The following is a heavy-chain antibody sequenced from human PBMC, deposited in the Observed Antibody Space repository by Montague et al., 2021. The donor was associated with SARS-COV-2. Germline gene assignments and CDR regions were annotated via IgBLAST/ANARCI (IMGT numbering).Heavy chain of an antibody. CDR1: GFTVSSNY. D-gene: IGHD3-16*01. Sequence: SLRLSCAASGFTVSSNYMSWVRQAPGKGLGWVSVIYSGGSTYYADSVKGRFTISRHNSKNTLYLQMNSLRAEDTAVYYCARGNDDYVWGSLGPFDPWGQGTLVTVSS. V-gene: IGHV3-53*04. CDR3: ARGNDDYVWGSLGPFDP. J-gene: IGHJ5*02. CDR2: IYSGGST.